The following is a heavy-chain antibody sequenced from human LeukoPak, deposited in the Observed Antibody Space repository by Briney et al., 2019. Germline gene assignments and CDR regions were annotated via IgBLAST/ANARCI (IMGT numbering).Heavy chain of an antibody. D-gene: IGHD3-22*01. CDR1: GYTFTSYG. Sequence: SVKVSCKASGYTFTSYGISWVRQAPGQGLEWMGGIIPIFGTANYAQKFQGRVTITADESTSTAYMELSSLRSEDTAVYYCANSQLADYDRVGYFQHWGQGTLVTVSS. J-gene: IGHJ1*01. CDR3: ANSQLADYDRVGYFQH. CDR2: IIPIFGTA. V-gene: IGHV1-69*13.